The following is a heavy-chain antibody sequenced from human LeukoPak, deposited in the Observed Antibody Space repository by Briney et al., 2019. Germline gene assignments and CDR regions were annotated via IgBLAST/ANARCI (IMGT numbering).Heavy chain of an antibody. V-gene: IGHV3-7*01. CDR2: IKQDGSDK. J-gene: IGHJ4*02. CDR3: ARDNYYGSGSFYKRAYYFDY. CDR1: GFTFSNYW. D-gene: IGHD3-10*01. Sequence: GGSLILSCVVSGFTFSNYWMSWVRRARGKGLEWVANIKQDGSDKHYVDSVKGRFTISRDNAKNSLYLQMNSLGAEDTAVYYCARDNYYGSGSFYKRAYYFDYWGQGTLVTVSS.